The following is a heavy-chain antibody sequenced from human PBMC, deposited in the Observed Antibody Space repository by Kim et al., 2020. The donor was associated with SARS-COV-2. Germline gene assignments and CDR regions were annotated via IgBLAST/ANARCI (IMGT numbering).Heavy chain of an antibody. J-gene: IGHJ4*02. CDR3: ATPITMIHTEARDY. D-gene: IGHD3-22*01. V-gene: IGHV3-30*04. CDR1: GFSFSSYA. Sequence: GGSLRLSCAASGFSFSSYAMHWVRQAPGKGLEWVAVISYDGSNKYYADSVKGRFTISRDNSKNTLYLQMNSLRAEDTAVYYCATPITMIHTEARDYWGQGTLVTVSS. CDR2: ISYDGSNK.